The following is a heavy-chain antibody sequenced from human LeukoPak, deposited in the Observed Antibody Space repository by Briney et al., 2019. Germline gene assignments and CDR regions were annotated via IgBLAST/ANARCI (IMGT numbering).Heavy chain of an antibody. J-gene: IGHJ4*02. D-gene: IGHD5-24*01. V-gene: IGHV4-30-4*08. CDR2: IYYSGST. CDR1: SYSISSGYY. Sequence: SETLSLTCAVSSYSISSGYYWSWIRQPPGKGLEWIGYIYYSGSTYYNPSLESRVTISVDTSKNQFSLKLSSVTAADTAVYYCARDPGWLPDYWGQGTLVTVSS. CDR3: ARDPGWLPDY.